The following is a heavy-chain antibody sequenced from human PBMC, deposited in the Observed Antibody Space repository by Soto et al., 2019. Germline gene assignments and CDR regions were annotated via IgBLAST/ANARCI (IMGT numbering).Heavy chain of an antibody. Sequence: EVQLLESGGGLVQPGGSLRLSCAASASGFTFSSYAMIWVRQAPGKGLEWLSTISGGANITYYADSVKGRFTISSDISKNTLFLQMLGLRAEDTAVYFCAKSTVVPAPIDYWGQGTLVTVSS. CDR2: ISGGANIT. V-gene: IGHV3-23*01. CDR1: GFTFSSYA. J-gene: IGHJ4*02. CDR3: AKSTVVPAPIDY. D-gene: IGHD2-2*01.